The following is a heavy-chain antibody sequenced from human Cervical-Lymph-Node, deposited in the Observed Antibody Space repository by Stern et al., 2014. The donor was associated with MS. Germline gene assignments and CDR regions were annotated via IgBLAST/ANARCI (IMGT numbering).Heavy chain of an antibody. V-gene: IGHV3-23*04. Sequence: EVQLVESGGGFVKPGGSLRLSCAVSGFTFSNYGMSWVRRAPGTGLEWVSAISGIGGSTFYADSVKGRFTISRNNFQNPLYLQMSSLRADDTAVYYCAKVSDDYDAHWFFDLWGRGTLVTVSS. CDR1: GFTFSNYG. J-gene: IGHJ2*01. CDR2: ISGIGGST. CDR3: AKVSDDYDAHWFFDL. D-gene: IGHD4-17*01.